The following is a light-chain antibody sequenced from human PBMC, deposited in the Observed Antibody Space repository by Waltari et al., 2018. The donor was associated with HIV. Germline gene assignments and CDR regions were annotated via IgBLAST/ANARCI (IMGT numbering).Light chain of an antibody. V-gene: IGKV1-NL1*01. CDR1: QPISNS. CDR3: QQYYSIPNT. Sequence: DVHMTQSPSSLSASVGDRVTITCRASQPISNSLDWYQQKPGKAPKPLVYGTSRLESGVPSRFSGSGSGTDYTLTISSLQPEDFASYYCQQYYSIPNTFGQGTKLEIK. J-gene: IGKJ2*01. CDR2: GTS.